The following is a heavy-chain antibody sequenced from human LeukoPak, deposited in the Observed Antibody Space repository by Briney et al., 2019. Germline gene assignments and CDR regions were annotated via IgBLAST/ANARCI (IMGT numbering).Heavy chain of an antibody. CDR3: AKDKGRDGYNFFDY. Sequence: GSLRLSCAASGFNSRNYAMNWVRQAPGKGLEWVSAISGSGGSTYYADSVKGRFTISRDNSKNTLYLQMNSLRAEDTAVYYCAKDKGRDGYNFFDYWGQGTLVTVSS. V-gene: IGHV3-23*01. J-gene: IGHJ4*02. CDR1: GFNSRNYA. D-gene: IGHD5-24*01. CDR2: ISGSGGST.